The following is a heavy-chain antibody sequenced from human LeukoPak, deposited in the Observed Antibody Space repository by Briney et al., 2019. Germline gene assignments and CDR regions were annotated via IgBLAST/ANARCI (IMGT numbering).Heavy chain of an antibody. CDR3: ARDVSGRDDY. CDR1: EFTFSDYA. CDR2: INPDGSTT. V-gene: IGHV3-74*01. D-gene: IGHD6-25*01. Sequence: GGSLRLSCAASEFTFSDYAMSWVRQPPEKGLLWVSHINPDGSTTNYADSVKGRFTISRDNAKNTLYLQMNNLRVEDTAVYYCARDVSGRDDYWGQGTLVIVSS. J-gene: IGHJ4*02.